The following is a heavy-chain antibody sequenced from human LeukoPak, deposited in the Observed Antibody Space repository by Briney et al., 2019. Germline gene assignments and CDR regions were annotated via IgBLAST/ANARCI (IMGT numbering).Heavy chain of an antibody. CDR1: GFTFSSYG. D-gene: IGHD1-26*01. J-gene: IGHJ4*02. V-gene: IGHV3-30*18. Sequence: PGGSLRLSCAASGFTFSSYGMHWVRQAPGKGLEWVAVISYDGSNKYYADSVKGRFTISRDNSKNTLYLQMNSLRAEDTAVYYCANWDSGSYSFDYWGLGTLVTVSS. CDR3: ANWDSGSYSFDY. CDR2: ISYDGSNK.